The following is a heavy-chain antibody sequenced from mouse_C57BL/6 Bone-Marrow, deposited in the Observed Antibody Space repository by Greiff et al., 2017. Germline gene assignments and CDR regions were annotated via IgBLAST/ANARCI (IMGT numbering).Heavy chain of an antibody. V-gene: IGHV1-9*01. CDR1: GYTFTGYW. CDR3: ARERMGYYYGSGKLGPDY. J-gene: IGHJ2*01. Sequence: QVQLQQSGAELMKPGASVKLSCKATGYTFTGYWIEWVKQRPGHGLEWIGEILPGSGSTNYNEKFKGKATFTADTSSNTAYMQLSSLTTEDSAIYYCARERMGYYYGSGKLGPDYWGQGTTLTVSS. D-gene: IGHD1-1*01. CDR2: ILPGSGST.